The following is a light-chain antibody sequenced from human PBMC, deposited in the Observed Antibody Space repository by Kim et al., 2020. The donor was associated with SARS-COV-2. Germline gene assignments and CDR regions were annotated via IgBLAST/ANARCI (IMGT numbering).Light chain of an antibody. Sequence: VSPGQTANLTCSGDKLGDKYACWYQQKPGQAPVLVIYQDSKRPSGIPERFSGSNSGNTATLTISGTQAMDEADYYCQAWDSSTGVVFGGGTQLTVL. V-gene: IGLV3-1*01. CDR3: QAWDSSTGVV. CDR2: QDS. J-gene: IGLJ2*01. CDR1: KLGDKY.